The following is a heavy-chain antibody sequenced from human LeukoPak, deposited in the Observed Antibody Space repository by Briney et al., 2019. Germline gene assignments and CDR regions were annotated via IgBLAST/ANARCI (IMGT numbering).Heavy chain of an antibody. CDR2: IRYDGTNK. CDR1: GFTFGNFG. D-gene: IGHD4-11*01. Sequence: PGGSLRLSCAASGFTFGNFGMHWVRQAQGKGLQWVAFIRYDGTNKYYTDSVRGRFTISRDNSKNTLYLHMTSLRAEDTAVYYCAKDAATVTRRPDYLGQGTLVTVSS. J-gene: IGHJ4*02. V-gene: IGHV3-30*02. CDR3: AKDAATVTRRPDY.